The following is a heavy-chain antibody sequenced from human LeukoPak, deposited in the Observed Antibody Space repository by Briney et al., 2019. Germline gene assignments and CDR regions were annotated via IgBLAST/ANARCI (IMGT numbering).Heavy chain of an antibody. CDR3: ARGEVPPHYFDY. CDR2: IIVIFGTP. J-gene: IGHJ4*02. CDR1: GGTFTSYA. Sequence: SVKVSCKASGGTFTSYAISWVRQAPGQGLEWMGGIIVIFGTPNYAQKFQGRVTITADESTSTAYMELSSLRSEDTAVYYCARGEVPPHYFDYWGQGTLVTVSS. V-gene: IGHV1-69*01.